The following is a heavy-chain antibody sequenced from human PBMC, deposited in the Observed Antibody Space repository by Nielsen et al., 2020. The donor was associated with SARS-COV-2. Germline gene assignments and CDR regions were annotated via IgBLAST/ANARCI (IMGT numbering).Heavy chain of an antibody. Sequence: VRQMPGKGLEWMGRIDPSDSYTNYSPSFQGHVTISADKSISTAYLQWSSLKASDTAMYYCAWNYGSGSCYPGHDAFDIWGQGTMVTVSS. V-gene: IGHV5-10-1*01. CDR3: AWNYGSGSCYPGHDAFDI. D-gene: IGHD3-10*01. J-gene: IGHJ3*02. CDR2: IDPSDSYT.